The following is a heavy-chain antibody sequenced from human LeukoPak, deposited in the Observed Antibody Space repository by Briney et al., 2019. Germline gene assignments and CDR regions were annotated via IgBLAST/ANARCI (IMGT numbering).Heavy chain of an antibody. Sequence: SETLSLTCTVSDDSISHYYWSWIRQPPGKGLEWIGYIFHSGTTKYNPSLSSRVTISVDTSKNQFSLKLSSVTATDTAVYYCARVPQESYCSGGTCYHHYYGMDVWGQGTTVTVSS. CDR2: IFHSGTT. CDR1: DDSISHYY. D-gene: IGHD2-15*01. J-gene: IGHJ6*02. V-gene: IGHV4-59*01. CDR3: ARVPQESYCSGGTCYHHYYGMDV.